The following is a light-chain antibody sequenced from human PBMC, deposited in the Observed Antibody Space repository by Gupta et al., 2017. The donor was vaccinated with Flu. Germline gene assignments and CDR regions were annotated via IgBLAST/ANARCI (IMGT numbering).Light chain of an antibody. CDR2: EVN. V-gene: IGLV2-8*01. J-gene: IGLJ3*02. CDR1: SSDVGGYKY. CDR3: HSYAGSNSWV. Sequence: SVTISCTGTSSDVGGYKYVSWYQQHPGKAPKLMIYEVNKRPAGVPDRFSGYKSDNTASLTVSGLQAEDEADDYCHSYAGSNSWVFGGGTKLTVL.